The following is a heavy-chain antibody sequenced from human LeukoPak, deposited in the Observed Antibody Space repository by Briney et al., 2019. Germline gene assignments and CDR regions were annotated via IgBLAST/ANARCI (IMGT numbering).Heavy chain of an antibody. CDR2: IRSDGINK. V-gene: IGHV3-30*02. D-gene: IGHD6-19*01. CDR3: AKDRGQWLDLDAFDI. Sequence: PGGSLRLSCAASGFTFSNYGMHWVRQAPGKGLEWVAFIRSDGINKYHADSVKGRFTISRDNSKNTLYLQMNSLRAEDTAVYYCAKDRGQWLDLDAFDIWGQGTMVTVSS. J-gene: IGHJ3*02. CDR1: GFTFSNYG.